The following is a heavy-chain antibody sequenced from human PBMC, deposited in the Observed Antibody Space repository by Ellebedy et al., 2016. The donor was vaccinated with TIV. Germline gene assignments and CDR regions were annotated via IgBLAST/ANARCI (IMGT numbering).Heavy chain of an antibody. V-gene: IGHV5-51*01. CDR3: AGAYLQGVRGVRSSFEF. Sequence: PGGSLRLSCKGSGSDFTTYWIGWVRQMPGKGLEWMGIIFPGDSSTRYSPSFQGQVTISADKSIGTAYLQWSSLKASDTAMYYCAGAYLQGVRGVRSSFEFWGQGTLVTVSS. CDR1: GSDFTTYW. J-gene: IGHJ4*02. CDR2: IFPGDSST. D-gene: IGHD3-10*01.